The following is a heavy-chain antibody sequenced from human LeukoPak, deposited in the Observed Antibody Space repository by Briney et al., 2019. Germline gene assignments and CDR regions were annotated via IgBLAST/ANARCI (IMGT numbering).Heavy chain of an antibody. CDR3: AKDAHWSADH. CDR1: GFTFSSYG. CDR2: IRSDENYK. J-gene: IGHJ5*02. V-gene: IGHV3-30*02. Sequence: TGGSLRLSCAASGFTFSSYGMHWVRQAPGKGLEWVAHIRSDENYKHYADSVKGRFTISRDNSKNTVYVQMNSLRPEDTAVYYCAKDAHWSADHWGQGTLVTVSS. D-gene: IGHD3-3*01.